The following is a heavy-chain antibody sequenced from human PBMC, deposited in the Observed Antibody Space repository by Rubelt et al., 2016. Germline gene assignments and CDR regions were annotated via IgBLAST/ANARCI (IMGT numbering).Heavy chain of an antibody. CDR3: ARAPQVYCSYGLEV. J-gene: IGHJ6*02. CDR2: INQDGSEK. D-gene: IGHD5/OR15-5a*01. Sequence: GGSLRLSCAASGFTFSDHFMSWVRQAPGKGLEWVANINQDGSEKKYVDSVKGRFTISRDNAKNSLFLQMSSLRAEDTAVYYCARAPQVYCSYGLEVWGQGTTVTVSS. CDR1: GFTFSDHF. V-gene: IGHV3-7*03.